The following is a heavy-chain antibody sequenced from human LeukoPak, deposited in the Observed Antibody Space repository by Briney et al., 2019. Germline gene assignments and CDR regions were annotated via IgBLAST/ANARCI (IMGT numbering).Heavy chain of an antibody. Sequence: SETLSLTCSVSGASISSYYWSWIRQPAGKGLEWIGRIYTSGNTNYNPSLKSRVTMSVDTSNNQFSLKLTSVTAADTAVYYCASSSWLRDANFDSWGQGTLVTVSS. CDR2: IYTSGNT. D-gene: IGHD6-13*01. CDR3: ASSSWLRDANFDS. J-gene: IGHJ4*02. CDR1: GASISSYY. V-gene: IGHV4-4*07.